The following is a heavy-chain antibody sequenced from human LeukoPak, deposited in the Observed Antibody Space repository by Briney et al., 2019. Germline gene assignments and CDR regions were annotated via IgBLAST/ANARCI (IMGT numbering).Heavy chain of an antibody. D-gene: IGHD1-1*01. Sequence: PSETLSLTCTVSGGSITIRNYYWAWIRQPPGRQLEWIGSVYSSGSLYYNPSLKSRVTISVDTSNNHFSLRLNSVTAADTAVYYCARDRRQRDYFDFWGQGARVAVSS. CDR2: VYSSGSL. CDR1: GGSITIRNYY. V-gene: IGHV4-39*07. J-gene: IGHJ4*02. CDR3: ARDRRQRDYFDF.